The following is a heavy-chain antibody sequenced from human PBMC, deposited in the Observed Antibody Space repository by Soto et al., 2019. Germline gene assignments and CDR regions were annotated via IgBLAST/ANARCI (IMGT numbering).Heavy chain of an antibody. CDR3: AREESSSWTHNWFDP. V-gene: IGHV1-69*13. Sequence: ASVKVSCKASGGTFSSYATSWVRQATGQGLEWMGGIIPIFGTANYAQKFQGRVTITADESTSTAYMELSSLRSEDTAVYYCAREESSSWTHNWFDPWGQGTLVTVSS. J-gene: IGHJ5*02. CDR1: GGTFSSYA. D-gene: IGHD6-13*01. CDR2: IIPIFGTA.